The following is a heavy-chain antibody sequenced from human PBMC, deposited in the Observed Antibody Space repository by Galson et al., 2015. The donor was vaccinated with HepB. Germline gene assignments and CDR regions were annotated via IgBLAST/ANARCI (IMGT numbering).Heavy chain of an antibody. CDR3: AKVLIPAYMIRGNPPNSYDY. Sequence: SLRLSCAASGFIFSNYAMTWVRQAPGKGLEWVSAISGSDRPTYYADSVKGRFPISRDNSRNTLYLRMNSLRADDTALYFCAKVLIPAYMIRGNPPNSYDYWGQGVLVTVSS. CDR1: GFIFSNYA. CDR2: ISGSDRPT. V-gene: IGHV3-23*01. D-gene: IGHD3-10*01. J-gene: IGHJ4*02.